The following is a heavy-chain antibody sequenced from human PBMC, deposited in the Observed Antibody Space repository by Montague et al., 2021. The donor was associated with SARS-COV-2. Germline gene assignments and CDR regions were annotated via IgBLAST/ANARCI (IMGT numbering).Heavy chain of an antibody. J-gene: IGHJ4*02. V-gene: IGHV6-1*01. CDR3: ARAERGSCGDGNCYQYFFNY. Sequence: CAISGDSVPTNSGTWNWVRLSPSRGLEWLGRTYYRSEWYSDYSVSVKSRISINPDTSKNQFSLQLNSVTPEDTAVHYCARAERGSCGDGNCYQYFFNYWGQGTLVTVSS. D-gene: IGHD2-15*01. CDR2: TYYRSEWYS. CDR1: GDSVPTNSGT.